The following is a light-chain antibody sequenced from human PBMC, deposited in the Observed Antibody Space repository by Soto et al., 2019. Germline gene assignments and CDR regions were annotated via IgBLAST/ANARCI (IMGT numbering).Light chain of an antibody. V-gene: IGKV2-28*01. CDR2: LGS. CDR1: QSLLHSNGYKY. J-gene: IGKJ5*01. CDR3: MQALQTPIT. Sequence: DIVMTQSPLSLPVTPGEPASISCRSSQSLLHSNGYKYLDWYLQKPGQSPQLLIYLGSNRASGVPDRFSDSGSLTDFTLKISRVEAEDVGVYYCMQALQTPITFGQGTRLEIK.